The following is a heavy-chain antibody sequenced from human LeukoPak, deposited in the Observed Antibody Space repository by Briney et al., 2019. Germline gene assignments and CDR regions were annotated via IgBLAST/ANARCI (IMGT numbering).Heavy chain of an antibody. V-gene: IGHV3-23*01. CDR3: AKSGAHYYDSSGYAAFDI. D-gene: IGHD3-22*01. Sequence: GGSLRLSCAASGFTFSSYAMSWVRQAPGKGLEWVSGISGSGGSTYYADSVKGRFTISRDNSKNTLYLQMNSLRAEDTAVYYCAKSGAHYYDSSGYAAFDIWGQGTMVTVSS. CDR1: GFTFSSYA. CDR2: ISGSGGST. J-gene: IGHJ3*02.